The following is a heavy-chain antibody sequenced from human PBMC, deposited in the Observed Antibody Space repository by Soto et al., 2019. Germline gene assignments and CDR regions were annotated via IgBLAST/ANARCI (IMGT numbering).Heavy chain of an antibody. CDR2: IYYSGST. J-gene: IGHJ4*02. CDR1: GGSISSYY. D-gene: IGHD3-10*01. V-gene: IGHV4-59*01. CDR3: ARTWGGFGDY. Sequence: QVQLQESGPGLVKPSETLSLTCTVSGGSISSYYWSWIRQPPGKGLEWIGYIYYSGSTNYNPSLKSRVTISVDTSKNQFSLKLSSVTAADTAVYHCARTWGGFGDYWGEGTLVTVS.